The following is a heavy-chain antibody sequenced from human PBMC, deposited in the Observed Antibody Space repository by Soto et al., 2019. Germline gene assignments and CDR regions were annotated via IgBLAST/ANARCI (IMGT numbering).Heavy chain of an antibody. V-gene: IGHV4-30-2*01. CDR1: GGSISSGGYS. Sequence: QLQLQESGSGLVKPSQTLSLTCAVSGGSISSGGYSWSWLRQPPGKGLEWIGYIFHSGSTYYNPSLKSRFTISVAGSKNHFSLELSSVTAADTAVYYCAREGGSGSPAWYFNVWGRGTLVTVSS. D-gene: IGHD1-26*01. J-gene: IGHJ2*01. CDR2: IFHSGST. CDR3: AREGGSGSPAWYFNV.